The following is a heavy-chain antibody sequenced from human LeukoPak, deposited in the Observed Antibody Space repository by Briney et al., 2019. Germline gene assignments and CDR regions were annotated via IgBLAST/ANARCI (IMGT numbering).Heavy chain of an antibody. D-gene: IGHD2-15*01. CDR1: GFTVSSNY. V-gene: IGHV3-53*01. CDR2: IYSGGST. Sequence: PGGSLRLSCAASGFTVSSNYMSWVRQAPGKGLEWVSVIYSGGSTYYADSVKGRFTISRDNSKNTLYLQMNSLRAEDTAVYYCARDRDCSGGSCYSRVYWGQGTLVTVSS. J-gene: IGHJ4*02. CDR3: ARDRDCSGGSCYSRVY.